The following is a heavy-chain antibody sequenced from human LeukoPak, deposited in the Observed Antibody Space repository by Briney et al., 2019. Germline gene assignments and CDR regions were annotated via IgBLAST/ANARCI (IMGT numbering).Heavy chain of an antibody. D-gene: IGHD2-2*01. J-gene: IGHJ4*02. CDR1: GYTLTELS. CDR2: FDPEDGET. CDR3: ATDRECSSTSCPFDY. Sequence: ASVKVSCKVSGYTLTELSMHWVGQAPGKGLEWMGGFDPEDGETIYAQKFQGRVTMTEDTSTDTAYMELSSLRSEDTAVYYCATDRECSSTSCPFDYWGQGTLVTVSS. V-gene: IGHV1-24*01.